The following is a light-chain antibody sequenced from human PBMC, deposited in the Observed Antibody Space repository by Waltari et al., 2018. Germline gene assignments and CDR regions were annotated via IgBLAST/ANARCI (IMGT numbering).Light chain of an antibody. V-gene: IGKV4-1*01. CDR2: CAS. J-gene: IGKJ1*01. CDR1: HNVLFPSNNKNY. Sequence: DIVMTQSPDSLAVSLGERAPISCKSSHNVLFPSNNKNYLAWYHHKPRQPPKLLFFCASTREAVVPDRFSAIGSATDFTLTINNLQAADVAVYSCQQYFKSPPTFGQGTRVEIK. CDR3: QQYFKSPPT.